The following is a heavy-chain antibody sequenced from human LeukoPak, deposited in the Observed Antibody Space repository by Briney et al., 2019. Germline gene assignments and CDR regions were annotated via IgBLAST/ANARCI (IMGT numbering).Heavy chain of an antibody. D-gene: IGHD3-22*01. CDR2: IKGDGSAK. V-gene: IGHV3-7*01. CDR3: ARRYYDTTGYAFDI. Sequence: GGSLRLSCAASGFAFSDSWMTWIRQAPGKGLEWVAFIKGDGSAKKYVDSVKGRFTISRDNAKNSLFLQMNSLRAEDTAIYYCARRYYDTTGYAFDIWGQGTMVTVSS. CDR1: GFAFSDSW. J-gene: IGHJ3*02.